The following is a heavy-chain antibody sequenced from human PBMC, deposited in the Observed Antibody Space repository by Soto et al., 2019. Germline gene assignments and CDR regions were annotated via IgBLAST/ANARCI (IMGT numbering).Heavy chain of an antibody. V-gene: IGHV4-4*02. CDR1: GDSISSSNW. CDR3: ARAANYYDSTGYYTFDH. Sequence: SETLSLTCVVSGDSISSSNWGSWVRQPPGXGLEWIGEIYHSGNTNYNPSLKSRVTISVDKSKNQFSLKLRSVTAADTAVYYCARAANYYDSTGYYTFDHWGQGTLVTVSS. J-gene: IGHJ4*02. CDR2: IYHSGNT. D-gene: IGHD3-22*01.